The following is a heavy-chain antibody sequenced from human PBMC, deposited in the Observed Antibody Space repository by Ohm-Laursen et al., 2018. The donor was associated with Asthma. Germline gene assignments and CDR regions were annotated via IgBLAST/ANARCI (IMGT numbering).Heavy chain of an antibody. CDR2: INPRGGTT. D-gene: IGHD6-6*01. V-gene: IGHV1-46*01. J-gene: IGHJ3*02. Sequence: ASVKVSCKVSGYTFTSYYMHWVRQAPGQGLEWVGIINPRGGTTRYAQKFQGRVTMTRDTSTSTVYMDLSSLRSEDTAVYYCASGTGSSSSRSYGAFDIWGQGTMVTVSS. CDR1: GYTFTSYY. CDR3: ASGTGSSSSRSYGAFDI.